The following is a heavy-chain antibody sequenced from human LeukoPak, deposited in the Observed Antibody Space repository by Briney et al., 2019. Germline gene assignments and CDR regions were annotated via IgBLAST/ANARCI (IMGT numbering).Heavy chain of an antibody. CDR1: GGSISSYY. D-gene: IGHD3-10*01. CDR3: GAYYYGSGANWFDP. Sequence: SETLSLTCTVSGGSISSYYWSWIRQPPGKGLEWIGYIYYSGSTNYNPSLKSRVTISVDTSKNQFSLKLSSVTAADTAVYYCGAYYYGSGANWFDPWGQGTLVTVSS. J-gene: IGHJ5*02. V-gene: IGHV4-59*01. CDR2: IYYSGST.